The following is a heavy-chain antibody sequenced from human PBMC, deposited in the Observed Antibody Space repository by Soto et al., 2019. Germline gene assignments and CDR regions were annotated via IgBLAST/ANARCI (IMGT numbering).Heavy chain of an antibody. CDR1: GFTFSSYG. CDR3: ARGRLRNDDLCDS. CDR2: IWHEGNKK. V-gene: IGHV3-33*01. J-gene: IGHJ5*02. Sequence: QVQLVDSGGGVVQPGTSLRLSCAASGFTFSSYGMHWVRQAPGKGPEWVAVIWHEGNKKYYADSVKGRFTISRDNSKNTLSLQMNSLRVEDTAVYYCARGRLRNDDLCDSWGQGTLVTVSS. D-gene: IGHD1-1*01.